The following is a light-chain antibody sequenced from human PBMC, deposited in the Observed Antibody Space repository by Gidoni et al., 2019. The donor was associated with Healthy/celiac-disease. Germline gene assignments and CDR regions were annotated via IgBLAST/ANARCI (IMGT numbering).Light chain of an antibody. V-gene: IGKV2-28*01. CDR2: LGS. CDR1: QSLLHSNGYND. CDR3: MQALQTPRT. Sequence: DIVITQFPLSLPVTPGEPASISFRSSQSLLHSNGYNDLDWYLQKPGQSPQLLIYLGSNRASGVPDRFSGSGSGTDFTLKISKVEAEDVGVYYCMQALQTPRTFGPGTKVDIK. J-gene: IGKJ3*01.